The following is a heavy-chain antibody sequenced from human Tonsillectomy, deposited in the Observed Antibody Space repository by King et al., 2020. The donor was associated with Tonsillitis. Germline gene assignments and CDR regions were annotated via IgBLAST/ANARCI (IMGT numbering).Heavy chain of an antibody. CDR3: ARQEFGGWYHFDL. V-gene: IGHV4-39*01. Sequence: MQLQESGPGLVKPSETLSLTCTVSGGSISSSNYYWVWIRQPPGKGLEWIGSIYYSGSTYYNPSLKSRVTISVDTSKNQFSLKLSSVTAADTDVSYCARQEFGGWYHFDLWGQGTLVTVSS. CDR1: GGSISSSNYY. J-gene: IGHJ4*02. CDR2: IYYSGST. D-gene: IGHD6-19*01.